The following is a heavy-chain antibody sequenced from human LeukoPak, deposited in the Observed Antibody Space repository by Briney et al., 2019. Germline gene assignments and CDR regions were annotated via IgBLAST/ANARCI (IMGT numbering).Heavy chain of an antibody. V-gene: IGHV3-30-3*01. CDR1: GFTFSSYA. CDR2: ISYDGSNK. D-gene: IGHD6-19*01. CDR3: ARESVHIAVAGTVDY. Sequence: GGSLRLSCAASGFTFSSYAMHWVRQAPGKGLEWVAVISYDGSNKYYADSVKGRFTISRANAKNTLYLQMNSLRAEDPAVYYCARESVHIAVAGTVDYWGQGTLVTVSS. J-gene: IGHJ4*02.